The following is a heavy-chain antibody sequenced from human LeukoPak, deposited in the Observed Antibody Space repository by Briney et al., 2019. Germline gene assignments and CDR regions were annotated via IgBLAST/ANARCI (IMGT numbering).Heavy chain of an antibody. CDR3: ARAVTMVRGVALSFDY. V-gene: IGHV3-66*01. J-gene: IGHJ4*02. CDR1: GFTVSSNY. Sequence: GGSLRLSCAASGFTVSSNYMSWVRQAPGKGLEWVSVIYSGGSTYYADSVKGRFTISRDNSKNTLYLQMNSLRAEDTAVYYRARAVTMVRGVALSFDYWGQGTLVTVSS. D-gene: IGHD3-10*01. CDR2: IYSGGST.